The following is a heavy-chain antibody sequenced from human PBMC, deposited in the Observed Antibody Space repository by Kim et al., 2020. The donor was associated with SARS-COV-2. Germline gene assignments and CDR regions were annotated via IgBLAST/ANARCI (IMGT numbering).Heavy chain of an antibody. D-gene: IGHD3-3*01. CDR3: ARDTFFDSRFDP. V-gene: IGHV3-21*01. Sequence: YYADSVKGRFTISRDNAKNSLYLQMNSLRAEDTAVYYCARDTFFDSRFDPWGQGTLVTVSS. J-gene: IGHJ5*02.